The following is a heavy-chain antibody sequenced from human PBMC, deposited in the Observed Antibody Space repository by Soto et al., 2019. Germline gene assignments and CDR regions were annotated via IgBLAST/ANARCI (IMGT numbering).Heavy chain of an antibody. CDR3: ARDRRLDFAPYYYYYYMDV. CDR2: IYYSGST. CDR1: GGSISSGGYY. Sequence: SETLSLXCTVSGGSISSGGYYWSWIRQHPGKGLEWIGYIYYSGSTYYNPSLKSRVTISVDTSKNQFSLKLSSVTAADTAVYYCARDRRLDFAPYYYYYYMDVWGKGTTVTVSS. D-gene: IGHD3-3*01. V-gene: IGHV4-31*03. J-gene: IGHJ6*03.